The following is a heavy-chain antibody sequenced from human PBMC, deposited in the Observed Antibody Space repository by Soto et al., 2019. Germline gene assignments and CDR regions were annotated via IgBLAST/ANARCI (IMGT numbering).Heavy chain of an antibody. CDR1: GFTFSTYS. D-gene: IGHD2-8*01. Sequence: GGSLRLSCAASGFTFSTYSMNWVRQAPGKGLEWVSSISRTRTYIYYADSVKGRFTISRDDAKNSLYLQMHSLRAEDTAVYYCAKCMHAYWLHDSHHIWCHGTIVTV. J-gene: IGHJ3*02. V-gene: IGHV3-21*01. CDR3: AKCMHAYWLHDSHHI. CDR2: ISRTRTYI.